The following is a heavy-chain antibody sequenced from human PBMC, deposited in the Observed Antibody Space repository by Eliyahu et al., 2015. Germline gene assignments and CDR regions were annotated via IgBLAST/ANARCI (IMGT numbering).Heavy chain of an antibody. CDR1: GFTXGSYA. Sequence: EVRLVESGGGLVQPGGSLXLSCXASGFTXGSYAMNWXRQAPGKGVEWISYISSSSSTIYYADSVRGRFTISRDDAKNSLYLQMNSLRAEDTAVYFCVRYHNAYSWGQGTLVTVSS. J-gene: IGHJ4*02. CDR2: ISSSSSTI. D-gene: IGHD3-16*01. CDR3: VRYHNAYS. V-gene: IGHV3-48*04.